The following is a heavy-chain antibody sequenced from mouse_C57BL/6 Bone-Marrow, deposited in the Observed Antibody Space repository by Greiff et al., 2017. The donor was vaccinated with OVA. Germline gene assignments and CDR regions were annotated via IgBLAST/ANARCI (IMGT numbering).Heavy chain of an antibody. J-gene: IGHJ4*01. CDR1: GYPFTSYW. V-gene: IGHV1-72*01. Sequence: QVQLKQPGAELVKPGASVKMSCKASGYPFTSYWMHWVKQRPGRGLEWIGRIDPHSGGTKYNEKFKSKATLTVDKPSSTAYMQRSSLTPEDSAVYYGSRIKKRPYAMDNWYQGHAVTVTA. CDR2: IDPHSGGT. D-gene: IGHD1-3*01. CDR3: SRIKKRPYAMDN.